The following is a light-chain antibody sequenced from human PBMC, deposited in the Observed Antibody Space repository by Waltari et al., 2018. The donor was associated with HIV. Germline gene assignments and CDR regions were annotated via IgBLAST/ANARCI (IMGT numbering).Light chain of an antibody. Sequence: QSVTPKEKVNITCRASQSIGSSLHWYQQKPDQSPKLLIKYASKSFSGVPSRFSGSGSGTDFTLTIDSLEAGDAATYYCHQSSSLPHTFGQGTKLEIK. CDR2: YAS. V-gene: IGKV6-21*01. CDR1: QSIGSS. CDR3: HQSSSLPHT. J-gene: IGKJ2*01.